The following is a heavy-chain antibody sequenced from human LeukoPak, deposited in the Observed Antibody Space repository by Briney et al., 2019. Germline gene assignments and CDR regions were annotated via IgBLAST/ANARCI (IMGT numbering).Heavy chain of an antibody. D-gene: IGHD4-17*01. CDR3: AREEAPVTTVTHFDY. V-gene: IGHV4-61*02. CDR1: GGSLSSGSYY. J-gene: IGHJ4*02. CDR2: IYTSGST. Sequence: SETLSLTCTVSGGSLSSGSYYWSWIRQPAGKGLEWIGRIYTSGSTNYNPSLKSRVTISVDTSKNQFSLKLSSVTAADTAVYYCAREEAPVTTVTHFDYWGQGTLVTVSS.